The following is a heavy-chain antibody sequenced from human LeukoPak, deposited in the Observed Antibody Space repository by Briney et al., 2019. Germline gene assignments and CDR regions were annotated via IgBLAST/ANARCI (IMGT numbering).Heavy chain of an antibody. CDR2: ILGSGGST. CDR1: GFTFSNYA. Sequence: GGSLRLSCAASGFTFSNYAMSWVRQAPGKGLGWVSAILGSGGSTYYADSVKGRFTVSRDNSKSTLYLQMNSLRAEDTALYYCAKWGDYDVLTGYYVPDYWGQGTLVTVSS. V-gene: IGHV3-23*01. D-gene: IGHD3-9*01. J-gene: IGHJ4*02. CDR3: AKWGDYDVLTGYYVPDY.